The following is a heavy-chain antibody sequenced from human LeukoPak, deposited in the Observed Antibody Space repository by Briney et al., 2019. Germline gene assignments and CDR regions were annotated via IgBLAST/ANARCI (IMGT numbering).Heavy chain of an antibody. Sequence: GGSLRLSCAASGFTFSTYWMTWVRQAPGKGLEWVANIKKDGSEKYYVDSVRGRFTISRDSAKNSLYLQMNSLRAEDTAVYYCAREMGWNYGDYWGQGTLVTVSS. CDR3: AREMGWNYGDY. D-gene: IGHD1-7*01. J-gene: IGHJ4*02. CDR1: GFTFSTYW. V-gene: IGHV3-7*05. CDR2: IKKDGSEK.